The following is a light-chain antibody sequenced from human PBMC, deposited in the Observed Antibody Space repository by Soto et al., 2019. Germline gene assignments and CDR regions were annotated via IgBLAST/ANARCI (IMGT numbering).Light chain of an antibody. CDR2: EVN. Sequence: QSALTQPASVSGSPGQSITISCTGTSSDVGGYDYVSWYQLHPGKAPKLMVFEVNNRPSGVSYRFSGSKSGNTASLTISGPQAEDEADSFCSSYSISTAYIFGTGIKVTVL. V-gene: IGLV2-14*01. CDR3: SSYSISTAYI. J-gene: IGLJ1*01. CDR1: SSDVGGYDY.